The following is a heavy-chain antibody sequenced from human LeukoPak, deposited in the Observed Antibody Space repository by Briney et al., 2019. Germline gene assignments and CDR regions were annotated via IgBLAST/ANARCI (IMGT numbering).Heavy chain of an antibody. Sequence: GESLKISCQGSGYSFTNYWIAWVRQMPGKGLEWMGIIYPGDSDTRYSPSFQGQVTISADKSISTAYLQWSSLKASDTAMYYCARKTGTFCSGGSCYANWFDPWGQGTLVTVSS. CDR1: GYSFTNYW. D-gene: IGHD2-15*01. CDR2: IYPGDSDT. J-gene: IGHJ5*02. CDR3: ARKTGTFCSGGSCYANWFDP. V-gene: IGHV5-51*01.